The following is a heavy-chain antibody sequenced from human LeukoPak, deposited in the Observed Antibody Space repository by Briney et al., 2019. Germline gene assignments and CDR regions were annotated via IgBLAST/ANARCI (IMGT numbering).Heavy chain of an antibody. V-gene: IGHV1-18*01. D-gene: IGHD1-26*01. CDR1: GYTFTSYG. CDR2: ISAYNGNT. J-gene: IGHJ3*02. CDR3: ARDRLPIRYSGSYRAFDI. Sequence: ASVKASCKASGYTFTSYGISWVRQAPGQGLEWMGWISAYNGNTNYAQKLQGRVTMTTDTSTSTAYMELRSLRSDDTAVYYCARDRLPIRYSGSYRAFDIWGQGTMVTVSS.